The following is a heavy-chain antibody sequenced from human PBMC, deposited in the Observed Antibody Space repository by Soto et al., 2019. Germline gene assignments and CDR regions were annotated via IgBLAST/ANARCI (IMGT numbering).Heavy chain of an antibody. J-gene: IGHJ6*02. V-gene: IGHV5-51*01. CDR3: ARYSNNWFQTEGMDV. D-gene: IGHD6-13*01. CDR1: GYTFTDYW. CDR2: IYPGDSDT. Sequence: GESLKISCKGSGYTFTDYWIGWVRQLPGKGLEWMGIIYPGDSDTRYSPSFQGHVTITVDKSTSTAYLQWNTLKAADTAIYYCARYSNNWFQTEGMDVWGQGTTVTVSS.